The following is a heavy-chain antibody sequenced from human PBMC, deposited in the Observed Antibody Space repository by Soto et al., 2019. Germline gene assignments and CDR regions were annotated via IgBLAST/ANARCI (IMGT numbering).Heavy chain of an antibody. CDR2: ISYDGSNK. CDR3: AKGTKLEELFYYYHMDV. D-gene: IGHD1-1*01. V-gene: IGHV3-30*18. J-gene: IGHJ6*03. Sequence: SLRVSYAASGFTCGNYGMHQVRKDQGKGLEWVAVISYDGSNKYYADSVKGRFTISRDNSKNTLYLQMNSLRAEDTAVYYCAKGTKLEELFYYYHMDVWGKGTTVTVSS. CDR1: GFTCGNYG.